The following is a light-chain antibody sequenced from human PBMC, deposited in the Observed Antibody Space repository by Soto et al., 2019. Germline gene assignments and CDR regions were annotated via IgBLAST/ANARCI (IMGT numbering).Light chain of an antibody. CDR2: GNS. Sequence: QSVLTQPPSVSGAPGQGVTISCTGSSSNIGAGYDVHWYQQLPGTAPKLLIYGNSNRPSGVPDRFSGSKSGTSASLAITGLQAEDDADYYCQSYDSSLSGYVFGTGTKLTVL. J-gene: IGLJ1*01. CDR3: QSYDSSLSGYV. CDR1: SSNIGAGYD. V-gene: IGLV1-40*01.